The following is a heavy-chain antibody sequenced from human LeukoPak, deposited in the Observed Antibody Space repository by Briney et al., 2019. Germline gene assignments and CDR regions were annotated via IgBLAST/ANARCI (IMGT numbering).Heavy chain of an antibody. CDR1: GFTFSSAF. CDR2: ISGSGGRT. CDR3: AKVKVMRASGSYPSPFDY. Sequence: GGSLRLSCAASGFTFSSAFMAWVRQAPGKGLEWVSAISGSGGRTYYADSVKGRFTISRDNSKNTLYLQMNSLRAEDTAVYYWAKVKVMRASGSYPSPFDYWGQGTLVTVSS. J-gene: IGHJ4*02. V-gene: IGHV3-23*01. D-gene: IGHD1-26*01.